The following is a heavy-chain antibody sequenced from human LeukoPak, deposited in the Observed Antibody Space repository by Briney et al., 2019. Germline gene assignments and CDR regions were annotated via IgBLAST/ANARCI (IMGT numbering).Heavy chain of an antibody. Sequence: PGGSLRLSCAASGFTFSNAWMSWVRQAPGEGLEWVGRIKSKTDGGTTDYAAPVKGRFTISRYDSKNTLYLQMNSLKTEDTAVYYCTTVGYCSSTSCYTDHPEYWGQGTLVTVSS. V-gene: IGHV3-15*01. CDR3: TTVGYCSSTSCYTDHPEY. J-gene: IGHJ4*02. D-gene: IGHD2-2*02. CDR1: GFTFSNAW. CDR2: IKSKTDGGTT.